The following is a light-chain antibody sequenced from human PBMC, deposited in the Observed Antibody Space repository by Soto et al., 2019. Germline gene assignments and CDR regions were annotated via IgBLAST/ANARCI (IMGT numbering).Light chain of an antibody. V-gene: IGKV1D-12*01. CDR2: DAN. CDR3: QQADSFPIT. Sequence: DIQMTQSPSSVSASVGDTVVITCRASKGIKSWLAWYQQRPGNAPKLLISDANTLQTGVPPRFSGSGSGTDFFLTVNSLQPEDFATYYCQQADSFPITFGQGTRLEIK. CDR1: KGIKSW. J-gene: IGKJ5*01.